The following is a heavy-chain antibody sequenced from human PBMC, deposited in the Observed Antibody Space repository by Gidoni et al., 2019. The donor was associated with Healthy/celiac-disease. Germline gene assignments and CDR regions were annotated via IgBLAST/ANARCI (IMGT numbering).Heavy chain of an antibody. Sequence: EVQLGDSGGVVLGRGGALTLSCAASGDTFDHYAVHWGRQAPTKGREWVSLISWDGGSTYYVDSVKGRLPISRDNSKNSVSLQMNRLRAEDTVLYYCAKGFGRGYDHFDYAGQGTLVSVSS. J-gene: IGHJ4*02. V-gene: IGHV3-43D*04. CDR1: GDTFDHYA. D-gene: IGHD5-12*01. CDR2: ISWDGGST. CDR3: AKGFGRGYDHFDY.